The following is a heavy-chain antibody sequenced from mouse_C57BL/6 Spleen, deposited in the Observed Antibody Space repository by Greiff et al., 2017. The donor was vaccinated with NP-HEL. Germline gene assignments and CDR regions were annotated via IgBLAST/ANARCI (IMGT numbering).Heavy chain of an antibody. CDR3: ARRGDNWYFDV. Sequence: QVQLQQPGAELVRPGSSVKLSCKASGYTFTSYWMDWVKQRPGQGLEWIGNIYPSDSETHYNQKFKDKATLTVDKSSSTAYMQRSSLTSEDSAVYYCARRGDNWYFDVWGTGTTVTVSS. CDR2: IYPSDSET. CDR1: GYTFTSYW. J-gene: IGHJ1*03. V-gene: IGHV1-61*01.